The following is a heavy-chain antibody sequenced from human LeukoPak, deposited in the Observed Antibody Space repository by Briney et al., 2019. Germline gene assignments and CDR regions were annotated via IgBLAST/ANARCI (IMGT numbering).Heavy chain of an antibody. CDR1: GFTFSNYG. Sequence: GGSLRLSCAASGFTFSNYGMHWVRQAPGKGLEWISTISDSGAYTYYADFVKGRFTVSRDNSKNMVFLEVNSLRAEDTATYFCAKGRILWFGEQSDFDYWGQGTLVTVSS. CDR2: ISDSGAYT. D-gene: IGHD3-10*01. CDR3: AKGRILWFGEQSDFDY. J-gene: IGHJ4*02. V-gene: IGHV3-23*01.